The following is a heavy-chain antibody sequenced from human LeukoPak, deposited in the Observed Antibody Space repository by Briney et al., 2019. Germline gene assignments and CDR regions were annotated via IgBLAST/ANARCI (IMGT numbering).Heavy chain of an antibody. V-gene: IGHV3-33*01. J-gene: IGHJ3*02. CDR2: IWYDGSNK. Sequence: PGRSLRLSCAASGFTFSSYGMHWVRQAPGKGLEWLAVIWYDGSNKYYADSVKGRFTISRDNSKNTLYLQMNSLRAEDTAVYYCARGGNSAPDAFDIWGQGTMVTVSS. CDR1: GFTFSSYG. D-gene: IGHD4-23*01. CDR3: ARGGNSAPDAFDI.